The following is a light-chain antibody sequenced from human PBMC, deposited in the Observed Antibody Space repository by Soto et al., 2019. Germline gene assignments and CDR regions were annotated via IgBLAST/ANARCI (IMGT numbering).Light chain of an antibody. CDR2: GAS. J-gene: IGKJ5*01. Sequence: DIVATQSPATLSLSPGERVTLFGRASGSLSDQWAWYQQKPGQAPRLLIYGASNRATGIPDRFSGSGAGTDFTLTVSRLGPEDFAEDYCQQYGSSRFGQGTRLEI. V-gene: IGKV3-20*01. CDR1: GSLSDQ. CDR3: QQYGSSR.